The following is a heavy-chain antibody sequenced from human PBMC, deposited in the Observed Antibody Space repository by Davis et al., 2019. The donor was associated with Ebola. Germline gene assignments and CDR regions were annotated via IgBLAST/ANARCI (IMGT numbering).Heavy chain of an antibody. J-gene: IGHJ4*02. CDR2: IFWSGTT. Sequence: MPSETLSLTCTVSGGFISSDYWSWIRQPPGGGLEWIGYIFWSGTTNYNPSLKSRVTISVDPSKNQFSLKLSSVTAADTAVYYCARHLSYGGNPGKYYFDYWGQGTLVTVSS. CDR3: ARHLSYGGNPGKYYFDY. V-gene: IGHV4-59*08. D-gene: IGHD4-23*01. CDR1: GGFISSDY.